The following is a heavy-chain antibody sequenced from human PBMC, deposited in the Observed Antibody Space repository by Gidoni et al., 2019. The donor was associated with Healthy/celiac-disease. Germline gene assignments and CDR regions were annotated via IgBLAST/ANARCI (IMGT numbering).Heavy chain of an antibody. CDR1: GFSLSTSGMC. Sequence: QVTLRESGPALVKPTQTLPLTCTFSGFSLSTSGMCVSWIRQPPGKALEWLALIDWDDDKYYSTSLKTRLTISKDTSKNQVVLTMTNMDPVDTATYYCARFNMVRGSQTFDIWGQGTMVTVSS. D-gene: IGHD3-10*01. CDR2: IDWDDDK. J-gene: IGHJ3*02. V-gene: IGHV2-70*01. CDR3: ARFNMVRGSQTFDI.